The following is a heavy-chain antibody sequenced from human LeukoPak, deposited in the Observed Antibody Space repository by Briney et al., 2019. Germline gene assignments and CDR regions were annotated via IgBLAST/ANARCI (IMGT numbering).Heavy chain of an antibody. Sequence: SETLSLTCTVSGGSISSSNYYWGWIRQPPGKGLGWIGSIYYSGSTYYNPSLKSRVTIFVDTSKNQFSLNLRSVTAADTAVYYCARHPWANYYYMDVWGKGTTVTVSS. J-gene: IGHJ6*03. CDR2: IYYSGST. V-gene: IGHV4-39*01. CDR1: GGSISSSNYY. D-gene: IGHD7-27*01. CDR3: ARHPWANYYYMDV.